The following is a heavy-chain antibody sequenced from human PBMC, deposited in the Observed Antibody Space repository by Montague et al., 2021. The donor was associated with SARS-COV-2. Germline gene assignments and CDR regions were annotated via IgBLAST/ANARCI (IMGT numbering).Heavy chain of an antibody. V-gene: IGHV2-70*01. CDR3: ARIRDYDILTGSYSGFDY. CDR2: IDWDDDK. J-gene: IGHJ4*02. CDR1: GFSLSTSGMC. D-gene: IGHD3-9*01. Sequence: PALVKPTQTLTLTRTFSGFSLSTSGMCVSWIRQPPGKALEWLALIDWDDDKYYSTSLKTRLTTSKGTSKNQVVLTMTNMDPVDTATYYCARIRDYDILTGSYSGFDYWGQGTLVTVSS.